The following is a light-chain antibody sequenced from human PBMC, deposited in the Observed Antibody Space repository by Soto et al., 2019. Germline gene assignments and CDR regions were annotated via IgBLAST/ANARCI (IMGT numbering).Light chain of an antibody. J-gene: IGKJ3*01. V-gene: IGKV1-39*01. CDR2: GAT. CDR1: QSIIIY. Sequence: DIQMTQSPSSLSASVGDRVTIACRASQSIIIYMNWYQQKPGKAPKLLIYGATSLHSGVPSRFSADGSGTDFNLTISSLQTEDFATYYCQQSSSGPPFTFGPGTKVDIK. CDR3: QQSSSGPPFT.